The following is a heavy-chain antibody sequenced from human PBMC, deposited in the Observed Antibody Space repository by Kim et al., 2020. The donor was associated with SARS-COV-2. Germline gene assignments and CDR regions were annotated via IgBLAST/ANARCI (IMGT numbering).Heavy chain of an antibody. J-gene: IGHJ4*02. CDR2: LSAYNGNS. Sequence: ASVKVSCKASGYTFTSYGISWVRQAPGQGLEWLGWLSAYNGNSNYAQKLQGRVTLTTDTSTTTAYIELRSLRSDDTAVYYCTRGPDRGASHSWGQGTLVTVSS. CDR1: GYTFTSYG. D-gene: IGHD3-10*01. V-gene: IGHV1-18*01. CDR3: TRGPDRGASHS.